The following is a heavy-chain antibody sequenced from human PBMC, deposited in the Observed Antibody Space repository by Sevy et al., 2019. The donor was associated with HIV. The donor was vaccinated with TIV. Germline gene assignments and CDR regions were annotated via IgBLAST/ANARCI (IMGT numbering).Heavy chain of an antibody. V-gene: IGHV3-7*01. CDR3: AREPFSKAVY. J-gene: IGHJ4*02. CDR2: INQDGSGK. CDR1: GFTFSSYW. Sequence: GGSLRLSCAGSGFTFSSYWMSWVRQAPGKGLEWVANINQDGSGKNYVDSVKGRFTISRDNAKNSLYLQMNSLRAEDTAVYYCAREPFSKAVYWGQGTLVTVSS. D-gene: IGHD4-4*01.